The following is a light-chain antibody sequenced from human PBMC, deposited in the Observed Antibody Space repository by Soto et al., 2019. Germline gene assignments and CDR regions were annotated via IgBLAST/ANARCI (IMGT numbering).Light chain of an antibody. Sequence: QSALTQPASVSGSPGQSVTISCTGTSSDVGGYNSVSWYQQHPGKAPKLMIYDVSNRPSGVSNRFSGSKSGNTASLTMSGLQAEDEADYYCSSYTSSSSLWVFGTGTKLTVL. CDR1: SSDVGGYNS. CDR3: SSYTSSSSLWV. V-gene: IGLV2-14*01. CDR2: DVS. J-gene: IGLJ1*01.